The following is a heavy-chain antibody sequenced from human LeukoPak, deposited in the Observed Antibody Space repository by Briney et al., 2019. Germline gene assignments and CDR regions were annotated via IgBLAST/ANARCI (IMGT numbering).Heavy chain of an antibody. D-gene: IGHD6-19*01. CDR3: ARDGSSGWYTHMDV. CDR1: GGSISSGGYY. CDR2: IYYSGST. Sequence: SETLSLTCTVSGGSISSGGYYWSWIRQHPGKGLEWIGYIYYSGSTYYNPSLKSRVTISVDTSKNQFSLKLSSVTAADTAVYYCARDGSSGWYTHMDVWGQGTTVTVSS. J-gene: IGHJ6*02. V-gene: IGHV4-31*03.